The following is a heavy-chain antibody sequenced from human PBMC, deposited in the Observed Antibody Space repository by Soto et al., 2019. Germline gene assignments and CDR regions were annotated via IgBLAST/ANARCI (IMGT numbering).Heavy chain of an antibody. CDR1: GFTFSSYP. Sequence: EVQLLESGGGLAQPGGSLRLSCAASGFTFSSYPMSWVRQAPGQGLEWVAGIVASGGITYYADSVKGRFTISRDNAKNTLFQLMNRVRGEDTSVYYCAKRPASTIRVGYASWGQVTLVPSSQ. CDR3: AKRPASTIRVGYAS. CDR2: IVASGGIT. V-gene: IGHV3-23*01. D-gene: IGHD5-12*01. J-gene: IGHJ5*02.